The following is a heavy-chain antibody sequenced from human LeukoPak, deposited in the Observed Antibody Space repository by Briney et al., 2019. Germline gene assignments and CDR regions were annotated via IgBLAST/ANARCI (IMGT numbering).Heavy chain of an antibody. Sequence: LSLTCTVSGGSISSSSYYWGWIRQPPGKGLEWVSYISSSGSTIYYADSVRGRFTISRDNAKNSLYLQMDSLRAEDTAMYFCAKGNVMGGRGFDYWGQGTLVTVSS. CDR1: GGSISSSSYY. CDR3: AKGNVMGGRGFDY. CDR2: ISSSGSTI. D-gene: IGHD3-16*01. V-gene: IGHV3-11*04. J-gene: IGHJ4*02.